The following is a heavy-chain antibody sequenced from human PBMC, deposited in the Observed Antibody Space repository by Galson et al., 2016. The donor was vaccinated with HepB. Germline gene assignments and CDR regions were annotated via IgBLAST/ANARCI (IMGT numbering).Heavy chain of an antibody. V-gene: IGHV3-33*01. CDR2: IWYDGSNK. Sequence: SLRLSCAASGFTFSSYGMHWVRQAPGKGLEWVAVIWYDGSNKYYADPVKGRFTISGDNSKNTLYLQMNSLRAEDTAVYYCARESSIAAAGVLDYWGQGTLVTVSS. CDR3: ARESSIAAAGVLDY. J-gene: IGHJ4*02. D-gene: IGHD6-13*01. CDR1: GFTFSSYG.